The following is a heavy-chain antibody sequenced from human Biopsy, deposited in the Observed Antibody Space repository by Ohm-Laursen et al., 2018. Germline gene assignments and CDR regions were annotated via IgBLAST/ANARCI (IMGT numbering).Heavy chain of an antibody. CDR2: ITGSGGST. V-gene: IGHV3-23*01. D-gene: IGHD6-25*01. CDR1: GFTFSSYA. CDR3: ARDGAAGYGLDV. J-gene: IGHJ6*02. Sequence: LSLTCAASGFTFSSYAMNWVRQAPGKGLEWVSGITGSGGSTYYTDSVKGRFTISRDNSKNTLYLQMNSLRAEDMAVYYCARDGAAGYGLDVWGQGTTVTVSS.